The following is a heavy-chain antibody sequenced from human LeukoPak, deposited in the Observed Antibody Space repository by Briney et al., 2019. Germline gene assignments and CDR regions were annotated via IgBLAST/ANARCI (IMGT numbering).Heavy chain of an antibody. D-gene: IGHD3-10*01. Sequence: GGSLRLSCTASGFTFSSYGLNWVRQAPGKGLEWVSFIDTSGSYIYYGDSVKGRVTISRDNAKNLLYLQMNGLRAEDTAVYYCARGRSITLLRGVAMSDGFDVWGQGAMVTVSS. CDR1: GFTFSSYG. CDR2: IDTSGSYI. V-gene: IGHV3-21*01. J-gene: IGHJ3*01. CDR3: ARGRSITLLRGVAMSDGFDV.